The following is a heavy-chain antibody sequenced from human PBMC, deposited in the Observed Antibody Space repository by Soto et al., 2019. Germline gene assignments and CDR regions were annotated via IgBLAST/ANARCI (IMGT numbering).Heavy chain of an antibody. CDR2: IYWNDDK. V-gene: IGHV2-5*01. D-gene: IGHD3-22*01. CDR1: GFSLSTSGVG. CDR3: AIVYYDSSGYYPDY. J-gene: IGHJ4*02. Sequence: SGPTLVKPTQTLTLTCTFSGFSLSTSGVGVGWIRQPPGKALEWLALIYWNDDKRYSPSLKSRLTITKDTSKNQVVLTMTNMDPVDTATYYCAIVYYDSSGYYPDYWGQGTLVTVSS.